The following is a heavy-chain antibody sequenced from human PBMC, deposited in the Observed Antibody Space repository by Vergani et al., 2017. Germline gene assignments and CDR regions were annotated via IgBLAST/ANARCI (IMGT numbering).Heavy chain of an antibody. CDR3: ATQPYSSSGHCDY. Sequence: EVQLLESGGGLVQPGGSLRLSCAASGFTFSSYAMSWVRQAPGKGLEWVSAISGSGGSTYYADSVKGRFTISRDNSKNTLYLQMNSLRAEDTAVYYCATQPYSSSGHCDYWSQGTLVTVSS. V-gene: IGHV3-23*01. CDR1: GFTFSSYA. CDR2: ISGSGGST. D-gene: IGHD6-6*01. J-gene: IGHJ4*02.